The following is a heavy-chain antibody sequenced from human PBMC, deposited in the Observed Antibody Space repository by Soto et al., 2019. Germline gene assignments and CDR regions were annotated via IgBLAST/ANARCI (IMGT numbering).Heavy chain of an antibody. CDR1: GGSFSGYY. V-gene: IGHV4-34*01. CDR3: ARQGPVRPKDSAPLHCSGGSCFYDY. J-gene: IGHJ4*02. CDR2: INHSGST. Sequence: SETLSLTCAVYGGSFSGYYWSWIRQPPGKGLEWIGEINHSGSTNYNPSLKSRVTISVDTSKNQFSLKLSSVTAADTAVYYCARQGPVRPKDSAPLHCSGGSCFYDYWGQGTLVTVSS. D-gene: IGHD2-15*01.